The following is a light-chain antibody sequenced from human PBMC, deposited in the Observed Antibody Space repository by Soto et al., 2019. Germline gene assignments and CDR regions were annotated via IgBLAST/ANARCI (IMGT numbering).Light chain of an antibody. Sequence: DIRLTQSRSSLSASVGDRVTITCQASQDINNYLNWYQQKPGSAPKLLIYDASTLETGVPSRFSGSGHETDFTLTIISLQPEDIATYYCQQFVDFPLTFGGGTKVDIK. CDR2: DAS. J-gene: IGKJ4*01. CDR1: QDINNY. V-gene: IGKV1-33*01. CDR3: QQFVDFPLT.